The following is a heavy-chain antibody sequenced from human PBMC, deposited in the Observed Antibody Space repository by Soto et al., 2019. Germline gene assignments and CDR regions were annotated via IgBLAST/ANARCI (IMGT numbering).Heavy chain of an antibody. J-gene: IGHJ5*02. CDR1: GFTFSSYT. Sequence: EVQLLESGGGLVQPGGSLRLSCAASGFTFSSYTMSWVRQPPGKGLEWVLAVSGSGGSTYYADSVKVRFTITRAKSNNTPYLHMNSLTAEDTDVYYSTNYRVHGANNWFDPWGQGTLFTVSS. CDR2: VSGSGGST. D-gene: IGHD4-4*01. V-gene: IGHV3-23*01. CDR3: TNYRVHGANNWFDP.